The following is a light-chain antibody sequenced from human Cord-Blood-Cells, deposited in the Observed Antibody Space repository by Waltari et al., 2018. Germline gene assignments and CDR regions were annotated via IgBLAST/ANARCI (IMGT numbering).Light chain of an antibody. CDR2: EVS. V-gene: IGLV2-14*01. CDR1: SSDVGVYNY. J-gene: IGLJ3*02. CDR3: SSYTSSSTLV. Sequence: QSALTQPASVSGSPGQSNTISCTGTSSDVGVYNYVSWYQLHPGKAPQLMIYEVSNRPAGVSNRFSGSKSGNTASLTISGLHAEDESEYYCSSYTSSSTLVFGGGTKLTGL.